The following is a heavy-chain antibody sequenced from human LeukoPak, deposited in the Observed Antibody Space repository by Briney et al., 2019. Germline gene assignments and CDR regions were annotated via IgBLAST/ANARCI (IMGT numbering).Heavy chain of an antibody. J-gene: IGHJ5*02. CDR2: IYHSGST. D-gene: IGHD3-9*01. CDR3: ARHLYYDILTRVRRGFDP. CDR1: GFSISSGYY. V-gene: IGHV4-38-2*02. Sequence: SETLSLTCTVSGFSISSGYYWGWIRQSPGKGLEWIGRIYHSGSTYYSPSLRSRITISVDTSKNQFSLKLSSVTAADTAVYYCARHLYYDILTRVRRGFDPWGQGTLVTVSS.